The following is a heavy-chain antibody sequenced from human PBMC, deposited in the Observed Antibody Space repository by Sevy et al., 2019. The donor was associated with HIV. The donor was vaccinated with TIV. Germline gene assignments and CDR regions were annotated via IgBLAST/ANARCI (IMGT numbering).Heavy chain of an antibody. D-gene: IGHD3-3*01. CDR2: IYPGDSDT. CDR1: GYSFTSYW. V-gene: IGHV5-51*01. Sequence: GESLKISCKGSGYSFTSYWIGWVRQMPGKGLEWKGIIYPGDSDTRYSPSFQGQVTISADKSISTAYLQWSSLKASDTAMYYCATAPYYDVWSDPRNGWFDPWGQGTLVTVSS. CDR3: ATAPYYDVWSDPRNGWFDP. J-gene: IGHJ5*02.